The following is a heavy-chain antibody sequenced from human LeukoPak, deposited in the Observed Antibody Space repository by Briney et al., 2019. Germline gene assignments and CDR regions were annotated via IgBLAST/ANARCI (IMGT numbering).Heavy chain of an antibody. CDR2: TYYRSKWYN. Sequence: SRTLSLTCPISGDIVSSNSAAWNWIRQSPSRGLEWLGRTYYRSKWYNDYAVSVKSRITINPDTSKTQFSLQLNSVTPEDTAVYYCARAPAVATKDAFDIWGQGTMVTVSS. J-gene: IGHJ3*02. CDR3: ARAPAVATKDAFDI. D-gene: IGHD5-12*01. CDR1: GDIVSSNSAA. V-gene: IGHV6-1*01.